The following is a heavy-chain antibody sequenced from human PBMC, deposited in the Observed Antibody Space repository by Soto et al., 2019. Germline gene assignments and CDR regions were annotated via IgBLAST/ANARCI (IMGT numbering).Heavy chain of an antibody. CDR3: ARWPQLEPRFDY. Sequence: QVQLQESGPGLVKPSQTLSLTCTVSGGSISSGGYYWSWIRQHPGKGLEWIGYIYYSGSTYYNPSLKSRAXXXVXXSKNQFSLKLSSVTAADTAVYYCARWPQLEPRFDYWGQGTLVTVSS. D-gene: IGHD1-1*01. CDR2: IYYSGST. CDR1: GGSISSGGYY. J-gene: IGHJ4*02. V-gene: IGHV4-31*03.